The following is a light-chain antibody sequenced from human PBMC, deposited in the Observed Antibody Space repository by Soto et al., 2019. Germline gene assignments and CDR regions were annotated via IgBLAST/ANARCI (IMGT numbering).Light chain of an antibody. CDR3: GTWDNGLSAVV. Sequence: QAVVTQPPSVSAAPSQKITISCSGSDSNIWYNSVSWYQQLPGTAPKLLISENDERPSDLPDRFSASKSGTSATLGITGLQTGDEATYFCGTWDNGLSAVVFGGGTKLTVL. J-gene: IGLJ2*01. V-gene: IGLV1-51*02. CDR1: DSNIWYNS. CDR2: END.